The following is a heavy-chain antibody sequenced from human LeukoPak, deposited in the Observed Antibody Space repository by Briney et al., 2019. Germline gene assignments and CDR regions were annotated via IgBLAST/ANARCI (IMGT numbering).Heavy chain of an antibody. D-gene: IGHD6-13*01. V-gene: IGHV3-30*02. CDR2: IRYDGSSK. CDR1: GFTFSSYG. J-gene: IGHJ4*02. Sequence: PGGSLRLSCAASGFTFSSYGMHWVRQAPGKGLEWVAFIRYDGSSKYYADSVKGRFTISRDNSKNTLYLQMNSLRAEDTAVYYCAKPAPGYSSSWYFGFGYWGQGTLATVSS. CDR3: AKPAPGYSSSWYFGFGY.